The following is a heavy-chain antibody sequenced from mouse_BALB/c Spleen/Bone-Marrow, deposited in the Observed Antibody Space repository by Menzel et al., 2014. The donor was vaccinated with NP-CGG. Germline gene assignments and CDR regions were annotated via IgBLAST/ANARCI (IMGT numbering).Heavy chain of an antibody. CDR2: INPSNGGT. D-gene: IGHD2-13*01. J-gene: IGHJ4*01. Sequence: QVHVKQSGAELVKPGASVKLSCKASGYTFTSYYVYWVKQRPGQGLEWIGGINPSNGGTNFNEKFKSKATLTVDKSSSAAYMQLGSLTSEDSAVYYCTRYTYGDYPYYYAMDYWGQGTSVTVSS. V-gene: IGHV1S81*02. CDR1: GYTFTSYY. CDR3: TRYTYGDYPYYYAMDY.